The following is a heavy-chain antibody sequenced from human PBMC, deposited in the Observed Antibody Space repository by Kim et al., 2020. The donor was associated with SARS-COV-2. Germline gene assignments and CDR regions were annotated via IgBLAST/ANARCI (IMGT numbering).Heavy chain of an antibody. D-gene: IGHD6-6*01. CDR3: ARLPSSSSGGLYYYYYGMDV. Sequence: SVKVSCKASGGTFSSYAISWVRQAPGQGLEWMGGIIPIFGTANYAQKFQGRVTITADESTSTAYMELSSLRSEDTAVYYCARLPSSSSGGLYYYYYGMDVWGQGTTVTVSS. CDR1: GGTFSSYA. V-gene: IGHV1-69*13. CDR2: IIPIFGTA. J-gene: IGHJ6*02.